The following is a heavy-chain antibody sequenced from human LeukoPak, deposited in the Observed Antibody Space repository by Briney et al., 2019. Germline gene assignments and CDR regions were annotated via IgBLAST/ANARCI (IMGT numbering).Heavy chain of an antibody. CDR1: GLTFANYG. D-gene: IGHD1-1*01. CDR2: ISYDGSNK. Sequence: GRSLRLSCAASGLTFANYGIQWVRQAPGKGLEWVAVISYDGSNKFYADSVKGRFTISRDNSKNTVYLQMNSLRGDDSAVYFCAKEYKAMSFFDYWGQGTLVTVSS. CDR3: AKEYKAMSFFDY. V-gene: IGHV3-30*18. J-gene: IGHJ4*02.